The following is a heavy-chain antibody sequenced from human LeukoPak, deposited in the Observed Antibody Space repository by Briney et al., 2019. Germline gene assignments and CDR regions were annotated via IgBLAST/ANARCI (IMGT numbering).Heavy chain of an antibody. J-gene: IGHJ4*02. D-gene: IGHD3-10*01. V-gene: IGHV3-66*01. CDR3: AREYRGEYYFAY. Sequence: PGGSLRLSCAASGFTVSSNYMSWVRQAPGKGLEWVSVIYSGGSTYYADSVKGRFIISRDNSKNTLYLQMNSLRAEDTAVYYCAREYRGEYYFAYWGQGTLVTVSS. CDR1: GFTVSSNY. CDR2: IYSGGST.